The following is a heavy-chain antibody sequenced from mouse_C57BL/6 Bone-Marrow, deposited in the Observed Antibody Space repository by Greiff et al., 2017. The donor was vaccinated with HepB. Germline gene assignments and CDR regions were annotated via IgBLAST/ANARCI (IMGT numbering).Heavy chain of an antibody. CDR3: TTKNETY. V-gene: IGHV14-4*01. J-gene: IGHJ3*01. CDR1: GFNIKDDY. Sequence: VHVKQSGAELVRPGASVKLSCTASGFNIKDDYMHWVKQRPEQGLEWIGWIDPENGDTEYASKFQGKATITADTSSNTAYLQLSSLTSEDTAVYYCTTKNETYWGQGTLVTVSA. CDR2: IDPENGDT.